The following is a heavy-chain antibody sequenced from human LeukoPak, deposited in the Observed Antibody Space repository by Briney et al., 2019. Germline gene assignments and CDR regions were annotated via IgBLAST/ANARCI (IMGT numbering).Heavy chain of an antibody. J-gene: IGHJ6*03. V-gene: IGHV4-39*01. CDR1: GGSINSTRYY. CDR3: ATGSMTTRYYYYFYMDV. CDR2: VYYNGDT. Sequence: SETLSLTCTVSGGSINSTRYYWGWIRQPPRKGLEWIGSVYYNGDTHYNPSLRSRLTISVDTSKNQFSLKMKSMTAADTSVYYCATGSMTTRYYYYFYMDVWGKGTTVTVSS. D-gene: IGHD4-11*01.